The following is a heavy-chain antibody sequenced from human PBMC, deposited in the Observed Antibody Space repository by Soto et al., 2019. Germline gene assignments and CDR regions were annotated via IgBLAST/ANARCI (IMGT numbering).Heavy chain of an antibody. D-gene: IGHD3-10*01. V-gene: IGHV3-7*01. Sequence: EVQLVESGGGLVQPGGSLRLSCAASGFTFSSYWMSWVRQAPGKGLEWVANIKQDGSEKYYVDSVKGRFTISRDNAKNSLCLKMNRLRAEDTAVYYCARAAHVRFGWFDPWGQGTLVTVSS. CDR2: IKQDGSEK. CDR1: GFTFSSYW. CDR3: ARAAHVRFGWFDP. J-gene: IGHJ5*02.